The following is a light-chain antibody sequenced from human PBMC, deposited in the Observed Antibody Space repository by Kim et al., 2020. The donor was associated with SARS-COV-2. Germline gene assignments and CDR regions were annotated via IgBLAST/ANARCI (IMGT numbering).Light chain of an antibody. J-gene: IGKJ2*01. CDR3: QQYGRSPNT. V-gene: IGKV3-20*01. CDR2: GAS. CDR1: QRFRPDY. Sequence: LSPGDRAPLPLRARQRFRPDYIAWYPQKRAQAPRLLIYGASHRATGIADRFTGGGSGTDFTLTISRVEPEDFAVYYCQQYGRSPNTFGQGTKLEI.